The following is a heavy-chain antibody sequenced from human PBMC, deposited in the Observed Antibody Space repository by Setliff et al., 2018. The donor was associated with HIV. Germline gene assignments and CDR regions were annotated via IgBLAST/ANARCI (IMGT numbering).Heavy chain of an antibody. CDR1: GLSLSTSGVG. CDR2: IYWNNNK. V-gene: IGHV2-5*01. J-gene: IGHJ4*02. D-gene: IGHD1-1*01. CDR3: AYSGRQLRGPYFDF. Sequence: SGPTLVNPTQTLTLTCTFSGLSLSTSGVGVGWIRQSPGKALEWLAFIYWNNNKHYSTSLKSRLTVTKDTSKHRVVFTMTNMDPVDTATYYCAYSGRQLRGPYFDFWGQGTLVTVSS.